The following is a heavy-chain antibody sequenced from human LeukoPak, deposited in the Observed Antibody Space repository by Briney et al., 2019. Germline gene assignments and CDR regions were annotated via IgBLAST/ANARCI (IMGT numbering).Heavy chain of an antibody. J-gene: IGHJ4*02. CDR3: ARCQGRSTSCYRGTDY. CDR2: INHSGST. CDR1: DGSFSGYY. D-gene: IGHD2-2*02. Sequence: SETLSLTCAVYDGSFSGYYWSWIRQPPGKGLEWIGEINHSGSTNYNPSLKSRVTISVDTSKNQFSLKLSSVTAADTAVYYCARCQGRSTSCYRGTDYWGQGTLVTVSS. V-gene: IGHV4-34*01.